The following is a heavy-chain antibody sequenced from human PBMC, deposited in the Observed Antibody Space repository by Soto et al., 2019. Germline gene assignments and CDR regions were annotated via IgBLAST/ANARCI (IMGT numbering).Heavy chain of an antibody. V-gene: IGHV3-23*01. J-gene: IGHJ4*02. CDR1: GFTFSSYA. D-gene: IGHD3-3*01. CDR2: ISGSGGST. CDR3: AKGLLYYDFWSGYY. Sequence: GGSLRLSCAASGFTFSSYAMSWVRQAPGKGLEWVSAISGSGGSTYYADSVKGRFTISRDNSKNTLYLQMNSLRAEDTAVYYYAKGLLYYDFWSGYYWGQGTLVTVSS.